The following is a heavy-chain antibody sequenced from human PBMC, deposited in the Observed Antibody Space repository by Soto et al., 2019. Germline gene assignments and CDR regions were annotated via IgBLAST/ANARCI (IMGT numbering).Heavy chain of an antibody. Sequence: QITLKESGPTLVKPTQTLTLTCTFSGFSLSISGVGVGWIRQPPGKPLEWLALIYWDGDKRYSPSLKSRLTITKDTSKNQVVLTMTNMDPVDTATYYCAHTLYGSGTYTFDYWGQGTLVTVSS. CDR1: GFSLSISGVG. CDR2: IYWDGDK. CDR3: AHTLYGSGTYTFDY. V-gene: IGHV2-5*02. J-gene: IGHJ4*02. D-gene: IGHD3-10*01.